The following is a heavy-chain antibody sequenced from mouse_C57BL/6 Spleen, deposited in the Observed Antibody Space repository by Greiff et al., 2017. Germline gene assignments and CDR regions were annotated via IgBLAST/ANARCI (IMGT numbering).Heavy chain of an antibody. V-gene: IGHV1-78*01. Sequence: QVQLKESDAELVKPGASVTISCKVSGYTFTDHTIHWMKQRPEPGLEWIGYIYPSDGRTKYNETFKGKATLTADKSSSTAYMQLNSLTSEDAAVYLCANYDGSSYYARDYWGQGTSVTVAA. CDR1: GYTFTDHT. CDR3: ANYDGSSYYARDY. J-gene: IGHJ4*01. D-gene: IGHD1-1*01. CDR2: IYPSDGRT.